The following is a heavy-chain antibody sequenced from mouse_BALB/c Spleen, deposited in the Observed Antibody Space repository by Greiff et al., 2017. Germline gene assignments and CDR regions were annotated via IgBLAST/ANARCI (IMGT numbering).Heavy chain of an antibody. J-gene: IGHJ2*01. D-gene: IGHD1-1*02. Sequence: EVKLQESGPELVKPGASVKISCKASGYTFTDYNMHWVKQSHGKSLEWIGYIYPYNGGTGYNQKFKSKATLTVDNSSSTAYMELRSLTSEDSAVYYCARLWYYFDYWGQGTTLTVSS. CDR3: ARLWYYFDY. V-gene: IGHV1S29*02. CDR1: GYTFTDYN. CDR2: IYPYNGGT.